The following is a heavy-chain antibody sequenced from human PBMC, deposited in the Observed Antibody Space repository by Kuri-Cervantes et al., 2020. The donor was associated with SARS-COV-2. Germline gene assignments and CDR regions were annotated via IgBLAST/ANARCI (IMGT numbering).Heavy chain of an antibody. J-gene: IGHJ6*02. CDR1: GYSFTSYW. Sequence: GGSLRLSCKGSGYSFTSYWIGWVRQMPGKGLEWMGIIYPGDSDTRYSPSFQGQVTISADKSISPAYLQWSSLKASDTAMYYCARHSYDSSGYYRGRARTYGMDVWGQGTTVTVSS. CDR3: ARHSYDSSGYYRGRARTYGMDV. V-gene: IGHV5-51*01. D-gene: IGHD3-22*01. CDR2: IYPGDSDT.